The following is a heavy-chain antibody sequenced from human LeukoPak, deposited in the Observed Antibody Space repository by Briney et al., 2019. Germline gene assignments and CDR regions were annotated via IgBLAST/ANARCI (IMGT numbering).Heavy chain of an antibody. J-gene: IGHJ4*02. CDR1: GGSISSSSYY. V-gene: IGHV4-39*01. D-gene: IGHD3-22*01. Sequence: PSETLSLTCTVSGGSISSSSYYWGWIRQPPGKGLEWIGRIYYSGSTYYNPSLKGRVTISVDTSKNQFSLKLSSVTAADTAVYYCARRVYDSSGIDYWGQGTLVTVSS. CDR3: ARRVYDSSGIDY. CDR2: IYYSGST.